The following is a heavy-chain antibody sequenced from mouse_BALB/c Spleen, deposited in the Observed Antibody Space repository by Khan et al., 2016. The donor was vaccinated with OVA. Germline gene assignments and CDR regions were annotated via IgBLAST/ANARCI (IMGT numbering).Heavy chain of an antibody. J-gene: IGHJ1*01. Sequence: EVQRVESGGGLVQPGGSRKLSCAASGFTFSNFGMHWVRQAPKKGLEWVAYMSSGSSTIYYVDTVKGRFTISRDNLKNILFLQMTSRRSEDTAMYYWARSGGEFHWYFDVWGAGTSVTVSS. CDR1: GFTFSNFG. V-gene: IGHV5-17*02. D-gene: IGHD3-1*01. CDR3: ARSGGEFHWYFDV. CDR2: MSSGSSTI.